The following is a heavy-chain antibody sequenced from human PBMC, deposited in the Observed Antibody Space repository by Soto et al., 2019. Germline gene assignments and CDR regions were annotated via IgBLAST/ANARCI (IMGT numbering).Heavy chain of an antibody. D-gene: IGHD3-3*01. Sequence: SQTRPLTWGVCGGSFSWYYCSWIRETPGKGLGWIVEINRSGSTEYTPSLKSRVSISVDTSKNPFSLQLSSVTAADTAADYGASFSIFGVDYDSMDVWGQGTMVTVSS. J-gene: IGHJ6*02. CDR1: GGSFSWYY. CDR3: ASFSIFGVDYDSMDV. V-gene: IGHV4-34*01. CDR2: INRSGST.